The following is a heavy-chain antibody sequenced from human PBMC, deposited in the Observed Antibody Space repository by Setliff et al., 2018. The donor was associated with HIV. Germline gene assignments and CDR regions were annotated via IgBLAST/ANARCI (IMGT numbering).Heavy chain of an antibody. D-gene: IGHD3-10*01. V-gene: IGHV3-7*01. Sequence: GGSMRLSCTASGFSYSDYSMSWIRQAPGKGLEWVASVSPDGSVASSVGSMKGRFTVSRDNAKNSLSLQMNSLRVEDTAVYYCADPPSGYWGQGTLVTVSS. CDR3: ADPPSGY. CDR2: VSPDGSVA. J-gene: IGHJ4*02. CDR1: GFSYSDYS.